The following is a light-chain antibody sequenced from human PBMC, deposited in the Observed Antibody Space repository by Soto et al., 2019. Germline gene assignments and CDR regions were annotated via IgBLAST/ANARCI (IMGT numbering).Light chain of an antibody. CDR2: GAS. V-gene: IGKV3-20*01. CDR1: QRVDGNY. Sequence: PWERATLSCRASQRVDGNYLAWYLQIPGQAPRLLIHGASNRATGIPDRFSGSGSGTDFTLTITRLEPEDSAMYYCQQYDTLPRTFGQGTKVDIK. CDR3: QQYDTLPRT. J-gene: IGKJ1*01.